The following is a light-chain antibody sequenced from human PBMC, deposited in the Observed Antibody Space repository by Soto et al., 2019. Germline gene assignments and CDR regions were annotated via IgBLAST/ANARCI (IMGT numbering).Light chain of an antibody. CDR3: SSYTDSSNYV. CDR2: QVT. V-gene: IGLV2-14*01. J-gene: IGLJ1*01. CDR1: SIDLAIYNY. Sequence: QSVLSQPASVSGSPGQSITISCTGTSIDLAIYNYVSWYQQQPGKAPKLMTYQVTNRPSGVSNRFSGSRSGNTASLTISGLQAEDEADYYCSSYTDSSNYVFGTGTKVTVL.